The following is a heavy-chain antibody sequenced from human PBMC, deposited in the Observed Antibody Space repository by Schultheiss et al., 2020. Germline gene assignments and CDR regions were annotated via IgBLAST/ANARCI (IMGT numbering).Heavy chain of an antibody. J-gene: IGHJ3*02. CDR3: ARRTSPEAFDI. CDR1: GGTFSSYT. D-gene: IGHD1-7*01. V-gene: IGHV1-8*02. Sequence: ASVKVSCKASGGTFSSYTISWVRQAPGQGLEWMGWMNPNSGNTGYAQKFQGRVTMTRNTSISTAYMQLSSLRSEDTAVYYCARRTSPEAFDIWGQGTMVNVSS. CDR2: MNPNSGNT.